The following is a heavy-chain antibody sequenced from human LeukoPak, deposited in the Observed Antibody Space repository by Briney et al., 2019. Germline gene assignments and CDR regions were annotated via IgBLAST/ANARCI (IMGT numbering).Heavy chain of an antibody. Sequence: GSLRIFRATSGIHLSDFAMKWVRPAPGKGPEWVSVISGSGDATYYADSVKGRFTISRDNSKNTLYLQMNSLRAEDTAVYYCAKEGCTSTSCYSNCWGQGTLVTVSS. D-gene: IGHD2-2*01. CDR1: GIHLSDFA. CDR2: ISGSGDAT. V-gene: IGHV3-23*01. J-gene: IGHJ4*02. CDR3: AKEGCTSTSCYSNC.